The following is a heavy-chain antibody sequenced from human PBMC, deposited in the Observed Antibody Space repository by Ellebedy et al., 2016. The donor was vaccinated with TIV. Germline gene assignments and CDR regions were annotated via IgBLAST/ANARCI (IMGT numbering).Heavy chain of an antibody. D-gene: IGHD5-18*01. J-gene: IGHJ4*02. V-gene: IGHV5-51*01. CDR3: ARRDTAMAFDY. Sequence: GGSLRLSXTGSGYSFTSYWIAWVRQMPGKGLEYMGIIYPGDSDTRYSPSFQDQVSISADESTSTAYLQWSSLKASDTAMYYCARRDTAMAFDYWGQGTLVTVTS. CDR2: IYPGDSDT. CDR1: GYSFTSYW.